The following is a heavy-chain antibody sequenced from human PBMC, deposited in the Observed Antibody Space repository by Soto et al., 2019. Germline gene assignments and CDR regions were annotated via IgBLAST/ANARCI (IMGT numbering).Heavy chain of an antibody. D-gene: IGHD6-6*01. CDR2: IYYSGST. CDR1: GGSISSGGYY. CDR3: ARAHEYSGRYNWFDP. Sequence: QVQLQESGPGLVKPSQTLSLTCTVSGGSISSGGYYWSWIRQHPGKGLEWIGYIYYSGSTYYNPSLKSRGTISVDTSKNQFSLKLSAVTAADTAVYYCARAHEYSGRYNWFDPWGQGTLVTVSS. V-gene: IGHV4-31*03. J-gene: IGHJ5*02.